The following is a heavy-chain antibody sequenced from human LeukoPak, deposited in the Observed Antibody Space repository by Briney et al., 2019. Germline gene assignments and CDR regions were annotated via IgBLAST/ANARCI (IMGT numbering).Heavy chain of an antibody. CDR1: GGSISSYY. D-gene: IGHD6-13*01. J-gene: IGHJ6*03. V-gene: IGHV4-59*01. CDR3: ARVTAAAGFFRSYYYYYMDV. CDR2: IFYSGST. Sequence: PSETLSLTCTVSGGSISSYYRSWIRPPPGKGLEWSGYIFYSGSTNYNTSLTSRVTISVHTSKQQFSLKLSSVTAADTAVYYCARVTAAAGFFRSYYYYYMDVWGKGTTVTVSS.